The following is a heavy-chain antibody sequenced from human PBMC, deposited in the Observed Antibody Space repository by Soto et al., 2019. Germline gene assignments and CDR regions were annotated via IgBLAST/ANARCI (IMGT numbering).Heavy chain of an antibody. D-gene: IGHD4-17*01. CDR1: GFTFSSYG. J-gene: IGHJ4*02. CDR3: AKDMFRPRRADYGGNSGLDY. V-gene: IGHV3-30*18. Sequence: GGSLRLSCAASGFTFSSYGMHWVRQAPGKGLEWVAVISYDGSNKYYADSVKGRFTISRDNSKNTLYLQMNSLRAEDTAVYYCAKDMFRPRRADYGGNSGLDYWGQGTLVTVSS. CDR2: ISYDGSNK.